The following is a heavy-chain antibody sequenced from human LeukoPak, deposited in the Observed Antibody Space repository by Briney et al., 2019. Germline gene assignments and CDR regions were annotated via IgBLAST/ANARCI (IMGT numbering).Heavy chain of an antibody. CDR1: GFTFSDAW. J-gene: IGHJ4*02. D-gene: IGHD3-3*01. V-gene: IGHV3-49*04. Sequence: GGSLRLSCAASGFTFSDAWMSWVRQAPGKGLEWVGFFRSKAYGGTTDYAASVKGRFTVSRDDSKGVAYLQMNSLKTEDTAVYYCTRDMVGYDFWSGYSDYWGQGTLVTVSS. CDR3: TRDMVGYDFWSGYSDY. CDR2: FRSKAYGGTT.